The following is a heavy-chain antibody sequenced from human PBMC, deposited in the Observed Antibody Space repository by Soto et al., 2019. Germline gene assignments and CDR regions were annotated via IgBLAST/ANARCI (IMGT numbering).Heavy chain of an antibody. D-gene: IGHD3-3*02. V-gene: IGHV1-69*12. CDR3: ARDKGRPQLGGNYYYITDF. J-gene: IGHJ6*02. Sequence: QVHLVQSGAEVKKPGSSVKVSCKVSGGTFDTYAISWVRQAPGQGLEWMGGIIPVFRAPDYAQKFQGRVTITADESARTAHMELTGLRFEDTAVYYCARDKGRPQLGGNYYYITDFWGQATSVTVSS. CDR1: GGTFDTYA. CDR2: IIPVFRAP.